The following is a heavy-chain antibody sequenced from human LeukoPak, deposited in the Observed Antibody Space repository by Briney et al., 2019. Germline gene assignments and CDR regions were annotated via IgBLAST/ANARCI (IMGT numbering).Heavy chain of an antibody. D-gene: IGHD2-21*02. CDR1: GGSISSGGYY. Sequence: SQTLSLTCTVSGGSISSGGYYWSWIRQHPGKGLEWIGYIYYSGSTYYNPSLKSRVTISVDTSKNQFSLKLSSVTAADAAVYYCARVTTQTRTLYYFDYWGQGTLVTVSS. CDR3: ARVTTQTRTLYYFDY. J-gene: IGHJ4*02. V-gene: IGHV4-31*03. CDR2: IYYSGST.